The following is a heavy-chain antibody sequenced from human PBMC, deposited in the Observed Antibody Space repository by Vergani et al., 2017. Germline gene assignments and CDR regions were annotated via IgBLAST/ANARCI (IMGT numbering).Heavy chain of an antibody. CDR1: GYTFTSYG. CDR3: ATDTIRRAAAGTNALDI. CDR2: ISAYNGNT. D-gene: IGHD6-13*01. V-gene: IGHV1-18*01. J-gene: IGHJ3*02. Sequence: QVQLVQSGAEVKKPGASVKVSCKASGYTFTSYGLSWVRQAPGQGLEWMGWISAYNGNTNYAQKLQGRVNMTTDTSTRTANMELRSLRSDDTAVYYCATDTIRRAAAGTNALDIWGKGTMVTVSS.